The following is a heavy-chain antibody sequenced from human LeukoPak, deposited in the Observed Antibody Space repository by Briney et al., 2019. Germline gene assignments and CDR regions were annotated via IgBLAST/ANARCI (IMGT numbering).Heavy chain of an antibody. CDR1: GYTFTSYG. D-gene: IGHD5-18*01. Sequence: GASVKVSCKASGYTFTSYGISWVRQAPGQGLEWMGWISAYNGNTNYAQKLQGRVTMTTDTPTSTVYMELSSLRSEDTAVYYCARGPAAMAVPFDYWGQGTLVTVSS. V-gene: IGHV1-18*01. J-gene: IGHJ4*02. CDR3: ARGPAAMAVPFDY. CDR2: ISAYNGNT.